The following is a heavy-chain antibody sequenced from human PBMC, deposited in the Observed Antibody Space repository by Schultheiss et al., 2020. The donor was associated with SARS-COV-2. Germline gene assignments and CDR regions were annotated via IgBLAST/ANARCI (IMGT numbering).Heavy chain of an antibody. CDR3: ARARSVVGPFDY. CDR2: ISYDGSNK. CDR1: GFTFSSYS. Sequence: GGSLRLSCAASGFTFSSYSMNWVRQAPGKGLEWVAVISYDGSNKYYADSVKGRFTISRDNSKNTLYLQMNSLRAEDTAVYYCARARSVVGPFDYWGQGTLVTVSS. V-gene: IGHV3-30*03. J-gene: IGHJ4*02. D-gene: IGHD2-2*01.